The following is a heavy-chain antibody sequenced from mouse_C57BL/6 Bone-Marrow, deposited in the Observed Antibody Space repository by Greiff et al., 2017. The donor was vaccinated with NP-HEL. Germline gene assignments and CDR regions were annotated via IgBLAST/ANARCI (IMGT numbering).Heavy chain of an antibody. CDR1: GFNIKDYY. CDR3: ASPYYYGSWYFDV. V-gene: IGHV14-2*01. Sequence: VQLQQSGAELVKPGASVKLSCTASGFNIKDYYMHWVKQRTEQGLEWIGRIDPEDGETKYAPKFQGKATITADTSSNTAYLQLSSLTSEDTAVYYCASPYYYGSWYFDVWGTGTTVTVSS. D-gene: IGHD1-1*01. J-gene: IGHJ1*03. CDR2: IDPEDGET.